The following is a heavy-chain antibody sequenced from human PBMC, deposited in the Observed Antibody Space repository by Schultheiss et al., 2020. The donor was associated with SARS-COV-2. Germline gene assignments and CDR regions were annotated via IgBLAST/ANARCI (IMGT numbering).Heavy chain of an antibody. D-gene: IGHD1-1*01. V-gene: IGHV3-15*01. CDR3: ARVRKVWASNNWSYYFDY. CDR1: GFTFSNAW. J-gene: IGHJ4*02. Sequence: GGSLRLSCAASGFTFSNAWMSWVRQAPGKGLEWVGRIKSKTDGGTTDYAAPVKGRFTISGDDSKNMLYLQMNSLETEDTAVYYCARVRKVWASNNWSYYFDYWGQGTLVTVSS. CDR2: IKSKTDGGTT.